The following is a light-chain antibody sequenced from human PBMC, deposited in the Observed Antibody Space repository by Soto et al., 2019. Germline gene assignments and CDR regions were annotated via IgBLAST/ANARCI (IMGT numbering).Light chain of an antibody. CDR3: SSYTSSSTVV. CDR1: SNDIGGYNY. V-gene: IGLV2-14*01. J-gene: IGLJ2*01. Sequence: QPASVSGSPGQSIAISCTGTSNDIGGYNYVSWYQQHPGKAPKLMIYDVSARPSGVSDRFSGSKSDNTASLTISGLQAEDEADYYCSSYTSSSTVVFGGRTKLTVL. CDR2: DVS.